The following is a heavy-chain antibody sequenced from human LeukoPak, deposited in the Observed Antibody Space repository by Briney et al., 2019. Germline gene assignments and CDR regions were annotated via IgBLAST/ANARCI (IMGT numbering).Heavy chain of an antibody. Sequence: ASVKVSCKVSGYTLTELSMHWVRQAPGKGLEWMGGFDPEDGETIYAQKFQGRVTMTEDTSTDTAYMELSSLGSEDTAVYYCATVLGGSYYGGFDYWGQGTLVTVSS. CDR3: ATVLGGSYYGGFDY. J-gene: IGHJ4*02. CDR2: FDPEDGET. V-gene: IGHV1-24*01. D-gene: IGHD1-26*01. CDR1: GYTLTELS.